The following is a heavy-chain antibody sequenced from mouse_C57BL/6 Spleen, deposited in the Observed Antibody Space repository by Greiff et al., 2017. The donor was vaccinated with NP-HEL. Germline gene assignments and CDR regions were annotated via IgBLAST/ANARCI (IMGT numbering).Heavy chain of an antibody. D-gene: IGHD2-12*01. CDR3: ARTDSYYWYFDV. CDR2: IYPGDGDT. J-gene: IGHJ1*03. CDR1: GYAFSSSW. Sequence: QVQLKQSGPELVKPGASVKISCKASGYAFSSSWMNWVKQRPGKGLEWIGRIYPGDGDTNYNGKFKGKATLTADKSSSTAYMQLSSLTSEDSAVYFCARTDSYYWYFDVWGTGTTVTVSS. V-gene: IGHV1-82*01.